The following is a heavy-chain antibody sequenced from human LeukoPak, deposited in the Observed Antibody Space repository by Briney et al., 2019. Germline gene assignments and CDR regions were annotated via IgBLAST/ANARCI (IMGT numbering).Heavy chain of an antibody. CDR3: AREDRRDYAGIYQYYNLDV. D-gene: IGHD3-16*01. J-gene: IGHJ6*02. Sequence: SQTLSLTCAISGDSVSSNSAVWNWIRQSPLRGLEWLGRTYYRSKWFNQYAVSVESRITIDPDIAKNQFSLQLSSVTPEDTAVYYCAREDRRDYAGIYQYYNLDVWGQGTTVTVSS. CDR2: TYYRSKWFN. CDR1: GDSVSSNSAV. V-gene: IGHV6-1*01.